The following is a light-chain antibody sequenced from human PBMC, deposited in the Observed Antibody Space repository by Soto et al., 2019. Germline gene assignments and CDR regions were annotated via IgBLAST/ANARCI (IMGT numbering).Light chain of an antibody. V-gene: IGLV2-14*03. CDR2: GVN. Sequence: QSALTQPASVSGSPGQSISISCTGTHSDIGGYDYVSWYQQHPGAAPKLMISGVNNRPSGISSRFSGSKSGNTASLTISGLQPEDEAYYYCSSYVVTGAQVIFGGGTKLTVL. J-gene: IGLJ2*01. CDR3: SSYVVTGAQVI. CDR1: HSDIGGYDY.